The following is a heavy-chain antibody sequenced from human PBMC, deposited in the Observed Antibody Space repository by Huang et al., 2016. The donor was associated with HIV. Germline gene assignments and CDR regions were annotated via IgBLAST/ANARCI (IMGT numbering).Heavy chain of an antibody. J-gene: IGHJ4*02. V-gene: IGHV4-61*09. CDR3: ARGRVTSSGVVQSYDY. D-gene: IGHD3-3*01. CDR1: GASIASGSYF. CDR2: IYTTRST. Sequence: VQLQESGPGLVKPSQTLSLSCNVSGASIASGSYFWNWIRQPAGGGLEWIGHIYTTRSTDYNPSLKMRVAVSSDTYKNQFSLSLRSVTAADTAVYFCARGRVTSSGVVQSYDYWGQGSLVTVSS.